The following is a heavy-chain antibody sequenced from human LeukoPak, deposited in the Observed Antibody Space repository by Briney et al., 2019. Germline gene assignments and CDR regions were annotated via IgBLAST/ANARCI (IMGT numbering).Heavy chain of an antibody. Sequence: SETLSLTCTVSGGSISSHYWSWIRQPPGKGLEWIGYIYYSGSTNYNPSLKSRVTISVDTSKNQFSLKLSSVTAADTAVYYCASGGNSGSYYDFDYWGQGTLVTVSS. V-gene: IGHV4-59*11. CDR1: GGSISSHY. D-gene: IGHD1-26*01. CDR2: IYYSGST. J-gene: IGHJ4*02. CDR3: ASGGNSGSYYDFDY.